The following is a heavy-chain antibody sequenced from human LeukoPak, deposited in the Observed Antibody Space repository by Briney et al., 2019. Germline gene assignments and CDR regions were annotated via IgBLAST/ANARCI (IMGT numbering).Heavy chain of an antibody. CDR3: ARQGDGYNKRDFDY. V-gene: IGHV4-39*01. D-gene: IGHD5-24*01. Sequence: SETLSLTCIVSGGSISSYYWGWIRQPPGKGLEWIGSIYYSGSTYYNPSLKSRVTISVDTSKNQFSLKLSSVTAADTAVYYCARQGDGYNKRDFDYWGQGTLVTVSS. CDR2: IYYSGST. CDR1: GGSISSYY. J-gene: IGHJ4*02.